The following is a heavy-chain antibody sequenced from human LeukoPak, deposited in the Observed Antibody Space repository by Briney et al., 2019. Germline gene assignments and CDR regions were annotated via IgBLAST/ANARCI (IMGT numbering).Heavy chain of an antibody. CDR1: GFTFSSYW. V-gene: IGHV3-74*01. Sequence: GGSLRLTCAASGFTFSSYWMHWVRQAPGKGLVWVSRINTDGTFIRHADSVQGRFTISRDAAKNTLFLQMNSLRAEDTAVYYCAREARVGGALQYWGQGVLVTVSA. CDR3: AREARVGGALQY. CDR2: INTDGTFI. J-gene: IGHJ4*02. D-gene: IGHD1-26*01.